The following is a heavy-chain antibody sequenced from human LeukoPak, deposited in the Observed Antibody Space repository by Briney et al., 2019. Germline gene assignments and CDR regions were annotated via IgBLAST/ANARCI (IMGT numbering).Heavy chain of an antibody. Sequence: GRSLRLSCAASGFTFSDYYMSWIRQAPGKGLEWVSYISSSSSYTNYADSVKGRFTISRDNAKDSLYLQMNSLRAEDTAVYYCASWGYSYGYYFDYWGQGTLVTVSS. CDR1: GFTFSDYY. CDR3: ASWGYSYGYYFDY. CDR2: ISSSSSYT. V-gene: IGHV3-11*03. J-gene: IGHJ4*02. D-gene: IGHD5-18*01.